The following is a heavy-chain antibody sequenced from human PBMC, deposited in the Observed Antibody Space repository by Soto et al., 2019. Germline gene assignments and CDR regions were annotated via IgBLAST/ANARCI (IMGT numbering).Heavy chain of an antibody. CDR2: ISSSSSYI. V-gene: IGHV3-21*01. CDR1: GFTFSSYS. Sequence: GGSLRLSCAASGFTFSSYSMNWVRQAPGKGLEWVSSISSSSSYIYYAGSVKGRFTISRDNAKNSMYLQMNSLTAEDTAVYYCARDGTVDTAMPLWDAFDYWGQGTLVTVSS. D-gene: IGHD5-18*01. CDR3: ARDGTVDTAMPLWDAFDY. J-gene: IGHJ4*02.